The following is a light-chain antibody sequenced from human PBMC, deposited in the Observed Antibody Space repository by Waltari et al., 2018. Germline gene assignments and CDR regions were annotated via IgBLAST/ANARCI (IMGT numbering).Light chain of an antibody. CDR2: GAT. Sequence: EIVMTQSPATLSVSPGERATLSCSASQSVSSNLAWYQQKPGQATRLRIYGATTRGTGIPARFSGSGSGAEFNLTISSLQSEDFAVYYCQQYNNWPPWTFGQGTKVEIK. CDR1: QSVSSN. CDR3: QQYNNWPPWT. V-gene: IGKV3-15*01. J-gene: IGKJ1*01.